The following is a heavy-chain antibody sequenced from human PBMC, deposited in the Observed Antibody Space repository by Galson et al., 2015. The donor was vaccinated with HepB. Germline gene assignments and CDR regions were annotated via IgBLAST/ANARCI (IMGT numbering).Heavy chain of an antibody. J-gene: IGHJ4*02. D-gene: IGHD3-22*01. V-gene: IGHV2-5*02. CDR3: AHAIDVYDSSGYYFDY. Sequence: PALVKPTQTLTLTCTFSGFSLSTSGVGVGWIRQPPGKALEWLALIYWDDDKRYSPSLKSRLTITKDTSKNQVVLTMTNMDPVDTATYYCAHAIDVYDSSGYYFDYWGQGTLVTVSS. CDR1: GFSLSTSGVG. CDR2: IYWDDDK.